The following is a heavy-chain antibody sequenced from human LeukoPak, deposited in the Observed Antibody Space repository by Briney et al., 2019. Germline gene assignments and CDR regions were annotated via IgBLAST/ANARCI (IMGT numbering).Heavy chain of an antibody. V-gene: IGHV3-23*01. CDR3: AKRYFGNYYFDY. CDR1: GFTFSSYA. CDR2: ISSSGGNT. D-gene: IGHD3-9*01. Sequence: PGGSLRLSCAASGFTFSSYAMSWVRQAPGKGLEWVSAISSSGGNTYYADSVKGRFTISRDNSENTLYLQMNSLRAEDTAVYFCAKRYFGNYYFDYWGQGTLVTVSS. J-gene: IGHJ4*02.